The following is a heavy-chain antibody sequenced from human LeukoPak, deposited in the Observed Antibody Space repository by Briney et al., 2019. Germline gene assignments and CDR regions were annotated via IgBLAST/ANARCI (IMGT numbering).Heavy chain of an antibody. Sequence: GGSLRLSCAASGFTFSNHAMSWVRQAPGKGLEWVSVISSSGGRTYYADSVKGRFTISRDNAKNSLYLQMNSLRAEDTAVYYCARAGAYYYYMDVWGKGTTVTVSS. CDR2: ISSSGGRT. D-gene: IGHD1-14*01. V-gene: IGHV3-23*01. CDR3: ARAGAYYYYMDV. CDR1: GFTFSNHA. J-gene: IGHJ6*03.